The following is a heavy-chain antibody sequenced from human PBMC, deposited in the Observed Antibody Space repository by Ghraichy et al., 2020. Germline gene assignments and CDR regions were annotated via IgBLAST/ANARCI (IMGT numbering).Heavy chain of an antibody. D-gene: IGHD7-27*01. CDR2: IYTSGST. J-gene: IGHJ4*02. Sequence: SETLSLTCTVSGGSISSYYWSWIRQPPGKGLEWIGYIYTSGSTNYNPSLKSRVTISVDTSKNQFSLKLSSVTAADTAVYYCARRRLGFFDYWGQGTLVTVSS. CDR3: ARRRLGFFDY. V-gene: IGHV4-4*09. CDR1: GGSISSYY.